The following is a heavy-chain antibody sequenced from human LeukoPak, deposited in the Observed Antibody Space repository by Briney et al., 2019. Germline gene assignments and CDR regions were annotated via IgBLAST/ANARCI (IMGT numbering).Heavy chain of an antibody. J-gene: IGHJ4*02. CDR1: GGSFSGYY. V-gene: IGHV4-34*01. CDR2: INHSGST. Sequence: TSETLSLTCAVYGGSFSGYYWSWIRQPPGKGLEWIGEINHSGSTNYNPSLKSRVTISVDTSKNQFSLKLSSVTAADTAVYYCARGAVGYCTNGVCYRFDYWGQGTLVTVSS. CDR3: ARGAVGYCTNGVCYRFDY. D-gene: IGHD2-8*01.